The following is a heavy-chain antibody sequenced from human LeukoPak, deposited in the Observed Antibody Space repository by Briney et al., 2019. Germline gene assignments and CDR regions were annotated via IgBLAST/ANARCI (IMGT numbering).Heavy chain of an antibody. CDR2: IYHSGST. CDR1: GYSISSGYY. J-gene: IGHJ5*02. V-gene: IGHV4-38-2*02. CDR3: ARDFAPTRNTRDTFNWFDP. D-gene: IGHD5-18*01. Sequence: SETLSLTCTVSGYSISSGYYWGWIRQPPGKGLEWIGSIYHSGSTYYNPSLKSRVTISVDTSKNQFSLKLSSVTAADTAVYYCARDFAPTRNTRDTFNWFDPWGQGTLVTVSS.